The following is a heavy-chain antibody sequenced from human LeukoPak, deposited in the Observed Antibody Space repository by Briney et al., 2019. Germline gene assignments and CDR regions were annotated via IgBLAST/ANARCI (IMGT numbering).Heavy chain of an antibody. CDR1: GFTFSSYA. CDR2: ISGSGGST. V-gene: IGHV3-23*01. CDR3: AKDNYYDSSGYYGEYFQH. Sequence: GGSLRLSCAASGFTFSSYAMSWVRQAPGKGLEWVSGISGSGGSTYYADSVKGRFTIPRDNSKNTLSLQMNSLRAEDTAVYYCAKDNYYDSSGYYGEYFQHWGQGTLVTVSS. D-gene: IGHD3-22*01. J-gene: IGHJ1*01.